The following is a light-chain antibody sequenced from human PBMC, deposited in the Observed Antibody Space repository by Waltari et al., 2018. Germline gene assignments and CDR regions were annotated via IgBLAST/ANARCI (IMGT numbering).Light chain of an antibody. CDR1: QSLLYSNGYNY. Sequence: DIVMTQSPLSLPVTPGEPASISCRSSQSLLYSNGYNYLDWYLQKPGQSPQLLIYLGSNRASGVPDRFSGSGSGTDFTLKISRVEAEDVGVYFCMQALQSPCTFGPGTKVDIK. J-gene: IGKJ3*01. CDR3: MQALQSPCT. V-gene: IGKV2-28*01. CDR2: LGS.